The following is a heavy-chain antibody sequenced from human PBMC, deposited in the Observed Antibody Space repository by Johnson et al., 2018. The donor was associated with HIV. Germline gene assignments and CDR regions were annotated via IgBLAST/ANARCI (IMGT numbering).Heavy chain of an antibody. D-gene: IGHD1-26*01. J-gene: IGHJ3*02. CDR2: ISYDGSNK. CDR1: GFTFSSYA. CDR3: ARDQAGVGATTADAFDI. Sequence: GGSLRLSCAASGFTFSSYAMHWVRQAPGKGLEWVAVISYDGSNKYYADSVKGRFTISRDNSKNTLYLQMNSLRAEDTAVYYCARDQAGVGATTADAFDIWGQGTMVTVSS. V-gene: IGHV3-30-3*01.